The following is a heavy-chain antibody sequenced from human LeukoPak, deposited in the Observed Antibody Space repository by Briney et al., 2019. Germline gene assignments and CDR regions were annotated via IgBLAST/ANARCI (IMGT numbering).Heavy chain of an antibody. CDR2: ISWNSGTI. D-gene: IGHD6-19*01. CDR1: GFTFSTYS. J-gene: IGHJ4*02. CDR3: AKDGSSGYYYFHY. Sequence: GGSLRLSCAASGFTFSTYSMSWVRQTPEKGLEWVSGISWNSGTIDYADSVKGRFTISRDNAKNSLYLQMNSLRPEDTAFYYCAKDGSSGYYYFHYWGQGTLVTVSS. V-gene: IGHV3-9*01.